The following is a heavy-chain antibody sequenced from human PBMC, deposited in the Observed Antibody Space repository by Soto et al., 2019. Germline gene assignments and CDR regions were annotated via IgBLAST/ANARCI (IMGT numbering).Heavy chain of an antibody. Sequence: GGSLRLSCAASGFTFSSYSMNWVRQAPGKGLEWVSYISSSGSTIYYADSVKGRFTISRDNAKNSLYLQMNSLRAEDTAVYYCARVSPNIDTSAVAVDLDYWGQGTLVTVSS. V-gene: IGHV3-48*01. CDR1: GFTFSSYS. CDR2: ISSSGSTI. CDR3: ARVSPNIDTSAVAVDLDY. D-gene: IGHD6-19*01. J-gene: IGHJ4*02.